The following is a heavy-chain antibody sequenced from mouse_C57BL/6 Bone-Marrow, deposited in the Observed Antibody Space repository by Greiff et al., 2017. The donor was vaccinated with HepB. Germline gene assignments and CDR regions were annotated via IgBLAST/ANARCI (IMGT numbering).Heavy chain of an antibody. CDR3: ARREGDY. Sequence: QVQLQQPGAELVKPGASVKLSCKASGYTFTSYWMQWVKQRPGQGLEWIGEIDPSDSYTNYNQKFKGKATLTVDTSSSTAYMQLSSLTSEDSAVYYCARREGDYWGQGTTLTVSS. CDR2: IDPSDSYT. J-gene: IGHJ2*01. CDR1: GYTFTSYW. V-gene: IGHV1-50*01.